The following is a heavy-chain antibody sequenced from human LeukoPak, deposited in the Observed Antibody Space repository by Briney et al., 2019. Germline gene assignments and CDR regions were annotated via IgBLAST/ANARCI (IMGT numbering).Heavy chain of an antibody. J-gene: IGHJ4*02. Sequence: GASVKVSCKASVYTFTGYYMHWVRQAPGQGLEWMGWINPNSGGTNYAQKFRGRVTMTRDTSISTAYMELSRLRSDDTAVYYCAREVNTMVRGVIGGYFDYWGQGTLVTVSS. CDR1: VYTFTGYY. CDR3: AREVNTMVRGVIGGYFDY. V-gene: IGHV1-2*02. D-gene: IGHD3-10*01. CDR2: INPNSGGT.